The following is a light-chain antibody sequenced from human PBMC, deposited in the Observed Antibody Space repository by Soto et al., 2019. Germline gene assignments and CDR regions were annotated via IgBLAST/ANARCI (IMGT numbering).Light chain of an antibody. CDR1: QSVSIY. CDR2: DAS. J-gene: IGKJ1*01. Sequence: IVLTHSPATLSFSPGEIATLSCRASQSVSIYLAWYQQRPGQAPRLLIYDASNRATGIPARFSGSGSGTDFTLTISSLEPEDFAVYYCQQRSNSFGQGTKVDIK. V-gene: IGKV3-11*01. CDR3: QQRSNS.